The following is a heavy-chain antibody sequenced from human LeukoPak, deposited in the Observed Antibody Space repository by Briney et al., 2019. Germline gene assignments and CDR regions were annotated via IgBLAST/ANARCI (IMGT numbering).Heavy chain of an antibody. CDR2: IYYSGTT. J-gene: IGHJ5*02. CDR3: ARDGYGYGWFDP. D-gene: IGHD5-18*01. Sequence: PSETLSLTCTVSGGSISSYYWSWIRQPPGKGLEWIGFIYYSGTTNYNPSLKSRVTISVDTSKNQFSLKLTSVTAADTAVYYCARDGYGYGWFDPWGQGTLVTVSS. CDR1: GGSISSYY. V-gene: IGHV4-59*01.